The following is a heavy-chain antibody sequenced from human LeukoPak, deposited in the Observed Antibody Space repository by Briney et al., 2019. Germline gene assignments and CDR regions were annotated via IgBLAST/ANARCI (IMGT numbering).Heavy chain of an antibody. J-gene: IGHJ4*02. Sequence: GGSLRLSCTASGFTFGDYAMSWVRQAPGKGLEWVGFIRSKAYGGTTEYAASVKGRFTISRDDSKSIAYLQMNSLKTEDTAVYYCARDGFPGGSDCWGQGTLVTVSS. CDR1: GFTFGDYA. CDR2: IRSKAYGGTT. CDR3: ARDGFPGGSDC. V-gene: IGHV3-49*04. D-gene: IGHD3-10*01.